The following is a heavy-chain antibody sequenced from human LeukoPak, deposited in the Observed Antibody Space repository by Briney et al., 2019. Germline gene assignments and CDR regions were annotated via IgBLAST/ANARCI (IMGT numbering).Heavy chain of an antibody. CDR3: ARALYSSGYFDY. V-gene: IGHV3-53*01. D-gene: IGHD5-18*01. CDR2: IYSGGST. Sequence: PGGSLRLSCAASGFTFSTYAMSWVRQAPGKGLKWVSVIYSGGSTYYADSVKGRFTISRDNSKNTLYLQMNSLRAEDTAVYYCARALYSSGYFDYWGQGTLVTVSS. CDR1: GFTFSTYA. J-gene: IGHJ4*02.